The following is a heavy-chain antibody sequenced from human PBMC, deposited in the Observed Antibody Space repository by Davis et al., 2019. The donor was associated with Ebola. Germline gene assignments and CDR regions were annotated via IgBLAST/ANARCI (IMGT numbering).Heavy chain of an antibody. CDR1: GYSFTSYW. Sequence: GESLKISCKGSGYSFTSYWIGWVRQMPGKGLEWMGIIYPGDSDTRYSPSFQGQVTISADKSISTAYLQWSSLKASDTAMYYCARGKLQWLVRGRGRFRAFDIWGQGTMVTVSS. D-gene: IGHD6-19*01. CDR3: ARGKLQWLVRGRGRFRAFDI. V-gene: IGHV5-51*01. CDR2: IYPGDSDT. J-gene: IGHJ3*02.